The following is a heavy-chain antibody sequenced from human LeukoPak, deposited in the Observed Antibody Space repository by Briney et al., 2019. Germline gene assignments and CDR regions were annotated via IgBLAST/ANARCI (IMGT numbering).Heavy chain of an antibody. Sequence: GGSLRLSCAASGFTFSSYEMNWVRQAPGKGLEWVTVISYDGSNQYYADFVKGRFTISRDNSKNTVHLQMNSLRAEDTAMYYCARRAGDYSHPYDYWGQGTLVTVSS. CDR3: ARRAGDYSHPYDY. V-gene: IGHV3-30*14. J-gene: IGHJ4*02. CDR1: GFTFSSYE. D-gene: IGHD3-22*01. CDR2: ISYDGSNQ.